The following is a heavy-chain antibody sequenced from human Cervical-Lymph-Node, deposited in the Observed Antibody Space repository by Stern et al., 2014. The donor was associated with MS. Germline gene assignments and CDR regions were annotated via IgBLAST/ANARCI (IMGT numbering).Heavy chain of an antibody. Sequence: VQLVESGGGMVQPGRSLRLSCEASGFKFDDFAMHWVRHAPGKGLEWVSGLGWNSEGRGYADSVQGRFTISRDNAKSSLYLQMNSLTAEDTALYYCAKADDYAAGIDAWGQGTLVVVSS. D-gene: IGHD3-16*01. J-gene: IGHJ5*02. V-gene: IGHV3-9*01. CDR1: GFKFDDFA. CDR3: AKADDYAAGIDA. CDR2: LGWNSEGR.